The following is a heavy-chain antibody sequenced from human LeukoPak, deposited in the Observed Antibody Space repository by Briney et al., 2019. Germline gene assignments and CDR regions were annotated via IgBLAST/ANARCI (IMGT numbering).Heavy chain of an antibody. J-gene: IGHJ3*02. D-gene: IGHD5-18*01. CDR3: VRGGQGDGYSADEAFDI. Sequence: SQTLSLTCAISGDSVSRNSSWNWIRQSPSRGLEWLGRTYYRSKWYNDYVVSVKSRININPDTSKNQFSLQLNSVTPEDTAVYYCVRGGQGDGYSADEAFDIWGQGTMVTVS. CDR2: TYYRSKWYN. CDR1: GDSVSRNSS. V-gene: IGHV6-1*01.